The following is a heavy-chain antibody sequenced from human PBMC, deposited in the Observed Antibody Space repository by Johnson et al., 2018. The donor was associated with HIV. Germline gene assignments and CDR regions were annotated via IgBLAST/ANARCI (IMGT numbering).Heavy chain of an antibody. D-gene: IGHD2-15*01. V-gene: IGHV3-30*02. CDR2: IRYDGSNK. Sequence: QVQLVESGGGVVQPGRSLRLSCAASGFTFSSYGMHWVRQAPGKGLEWVAFIRYDGSNKYYADSVKGRFTISRDNSKNTLYLQMNSLRAEDTAVYYCASSAPGLLPNDAFDIWGQGTMVTVSS. J-gene: IGHJ3*02. CDR3: ASSAPGLLPNDAFDI. CDR1: GFTFSSYG.